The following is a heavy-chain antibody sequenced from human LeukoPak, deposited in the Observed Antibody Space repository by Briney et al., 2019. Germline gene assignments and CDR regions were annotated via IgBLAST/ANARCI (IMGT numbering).Heavy chain of an antibody. V-gene: IGHV4-61*02. CDR3: ARDGIVTAAGTLHNYYYYMDV. CDR2: IYTSGST. D-gene: IGHD6-13*01. J-gene: IGHJ6*03. CDR1: GGSISSGSYY. Sequence: PSETLSLTCTVSGGSISSGSYYWSWIRQPAGKGLEWIGRIYTSGSTNYNPSLKSRVTISVDTSKNQFSLKLSSVTAADTAVYYCARDGIVTAAGTLHNYYYYMDVWGKGTTVTISS.